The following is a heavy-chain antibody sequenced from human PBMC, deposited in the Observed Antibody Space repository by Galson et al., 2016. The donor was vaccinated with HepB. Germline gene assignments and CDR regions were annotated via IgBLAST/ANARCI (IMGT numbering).Heavy chain of an antibody. J-gene: IGHJ4*02. CDR2: ILYDASDK. CDR3: ARGDIVGAIFDY. CDR1: GFTLSWFG. Sequence: SLRLSCAASGFTLSWFGMHWVRQAPGKGLEWVAAISYDGVAVILYDASDKYYADSVKGRFTISRDNAKNSLYLQMNSLRAEDTAVYYCARGDIVGAIFDYWGQGTLVTVSS. D-gene: IGHD1-26*01. V-gene: IGHV3-30*03.